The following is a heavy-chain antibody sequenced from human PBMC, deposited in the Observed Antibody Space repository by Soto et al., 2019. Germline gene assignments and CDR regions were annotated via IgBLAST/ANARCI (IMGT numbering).Heavy chain of an antibody. V-gene: IGHV3-48*03. D-gene: IGHD3-3*01. CDR2: ISSSGSTI. CDR3: ARPYYDFWSGYYSH. Sequence: EVQLVESGGGLVQPGGSLRLSCAASGFTFSSYEMNWVRQAPGKGLEWVSYISSSGSTIYYADSVKGRFTISRDNAKNSLYLQMNSLRAEDTAFYYCARPYYDFWSGYYSHWGQGTLVTVSS. J-gene: IGHJ4*02. CDR1: GFTFSSYE.